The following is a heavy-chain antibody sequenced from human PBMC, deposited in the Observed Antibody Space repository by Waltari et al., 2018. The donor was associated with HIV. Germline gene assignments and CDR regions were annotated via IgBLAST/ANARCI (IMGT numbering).Heavy chain of an antibody. CDR3: ARSSPRDFGDYDLDWFDP. V-gene: IGHV2-5*01. D-gene: IGHD4-17*01. Sequence: QITLKESGPTLVTPTQTLTLTCTFSGFSFSTSGVGLGWTRQPPGKALEWLGRIYWNDEKRYRPSLKNRPTITNDTSKNQVVLTITNVDPVDPATYYCARSSPRDFGDYDLDWFDPWGQGTLVTVSS. J-gene: IGHJ5*02. CDR1: GFSFSTSGVG. CDR2: IYWNDEK.